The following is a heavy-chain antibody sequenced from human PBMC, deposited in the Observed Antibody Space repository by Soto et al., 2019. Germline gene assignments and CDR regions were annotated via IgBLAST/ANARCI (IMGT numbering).Heavy chain of an antibody. D-gene: IGHD2-2*01. CDR1: GFTFDDYA. V-gene: IGHV3-9*01. CDR2: ISWNSGSI. J-gene: IGHJ5*02. Sequence: GGSLRLSCSASGFTFDDYAMHWVRQAPGKGLEWVSGISWNSGSIGYADSVKGRFTISRDNAKNSLYLQMNSLRAEDTALYYCAKDISHVVVPTLGFDPWGQGTLVTVSS. CDR3: AKDISHVVVPTLGFDP.